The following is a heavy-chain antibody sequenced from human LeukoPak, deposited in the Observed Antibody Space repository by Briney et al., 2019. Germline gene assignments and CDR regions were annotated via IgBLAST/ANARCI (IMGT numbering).Heavy chain of an antibody. J-gene: IGHJ4*02. CDR1: GGSISSYY. V-gene: IGHV4-59*01. D-gene: IGHD3-10*01. CDR3: ATSSGIGHEFDY. CDR2: IYYSGST. Sequence: SETLSLTCTVSGGSISSYYWSWIRQPPGKGLEWIGYIYYSGSTNYNPSLKSRVTISVDTSKNQFSLTLSSVTAADTAVYYCATSSGIGHEFDYWGQGTLVTVSS.